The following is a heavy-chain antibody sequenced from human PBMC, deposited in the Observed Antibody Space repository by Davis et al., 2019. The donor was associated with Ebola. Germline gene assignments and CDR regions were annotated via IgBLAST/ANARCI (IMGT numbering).Heavy chain of an antibody. Sequence: SLKISCAASAFSFDDYAMHWVLEWVSGLTWDSDSIAYADSVKGRFTISRDNSKNTLYLQMNSLRAEDTAVFYCARVLYGDYTNWFDPWGQGTLVTVSS. CDR1: AFSFDDYA. CDR2: LTWDSDSI. D-gene: IGHD4-17*01. J-gene: IGHJ5*02. V-gene: IGHV3-9*01. CDR3: ARVLYGDYTNWFDP.